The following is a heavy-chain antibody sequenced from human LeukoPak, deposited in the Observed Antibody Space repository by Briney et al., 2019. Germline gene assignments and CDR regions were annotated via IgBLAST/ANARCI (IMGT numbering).Heavy chain of an antibody. CDR1: GGSISSSPYY. D-gene: IGHD5-18*01. CDR3: AKGAGGFSYYNWFDP. Sequence: SETLSLTSTVSGGSISSSPYYWGWIRQPRGKGLEWIGSIYYSGTTHYNPSLESRVTISVDTSKNQFSLKLASVTAADTAIYYCAKGAGGFSYYNWFDPWGQGTLVTVSS. CDR2: IYYSGTT. V-gene: IGHV4-39*07. J-gene: IGHJ5*02.